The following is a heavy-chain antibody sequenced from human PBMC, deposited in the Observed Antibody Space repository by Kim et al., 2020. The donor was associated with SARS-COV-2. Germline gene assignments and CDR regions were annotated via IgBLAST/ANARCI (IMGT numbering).Heavy chain of an antibody. CDR1: GGSISSYY. D-gene: IGHD6-13*01. Sequence: SETLSLTCTVSGGSISSYYWSWIRQPPGKGLEWIGYIYYSGSTNYNPSLKSRVTISVDTSKNQFSLKLSSVTAADTAVYYCARAGWSSHYFDYWGQGTLVTVSS. CDR3: ARAGWSSHYFDY. CDR2: IYYSGST. V-gene: IGHV4-59*01. J-gene: IGHJ4*02.